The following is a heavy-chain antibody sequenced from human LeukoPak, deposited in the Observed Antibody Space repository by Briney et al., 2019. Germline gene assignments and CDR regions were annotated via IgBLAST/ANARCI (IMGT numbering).Heavy chain of an antibody. D-gene: IGHD6-19*01. J-gene: IGHJ4*02. CDR1: GGSISSYY. CDR3: AREGSSGWYFDY. V-gene: IGHV4-59*01. CDR2: IYYSGST. Sequence: SETLSLTCTVSGGSISSYYWSWIRQPPGKGLEWIGYIYYSGSTNYNPPLKSRVTLSVDTSKNQFSLKLSSVTAADTAVYYCAREGSSGWYFDYWGQGTLVTVSS.